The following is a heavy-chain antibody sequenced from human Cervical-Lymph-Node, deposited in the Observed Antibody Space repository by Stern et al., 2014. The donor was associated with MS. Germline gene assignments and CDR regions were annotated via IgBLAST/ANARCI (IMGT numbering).Heavy chain of an antibody. CDR3: AREAPGGSGWTPFDY. V-gene: IGHV4-59*01. CDR1: GGSISSYF. D-gene: IGHD6-19*01. CDR2: FTDGRNT. Sequence: QVQLQESGPGLVKPSETLSLTCTVSGGSISSYFWSWIRQSPGRALEWIGYFTDGRNTNPNPSLKERITISRDTSKNHLSLKLRSVTAADTAVYYCAREAPGGSGWTPFDYWGQGILVTVSS. J-gene: IGHJ4*02.